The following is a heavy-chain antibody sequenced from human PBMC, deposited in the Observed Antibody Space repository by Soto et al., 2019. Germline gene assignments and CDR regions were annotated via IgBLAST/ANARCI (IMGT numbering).Heavy chain of an antibody. J-gene: IGHJ6*02. CDR3: ARDHLGGYCSSTSCPASYYYYGMDV. CDR1: EGTFSSYA. D-gene: IGHD2-2*01. Sequence: QVQLVQSGAEVKKPGSSVKVSCKASEGTFSSYAISWVRQAPGQGLEWMGGIIPIFGTANYAQKFQGRVTITADESTSTAYMELSSLRSEDTAVYYSARDHLGGYCSSTSCPASYYYYGMDVWGQGTTVTVSS. V-gene: IGHV1-69*01. CDR2: IIPIFGTA.